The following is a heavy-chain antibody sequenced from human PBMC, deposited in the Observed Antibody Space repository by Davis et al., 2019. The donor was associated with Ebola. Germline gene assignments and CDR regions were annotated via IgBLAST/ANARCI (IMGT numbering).Heavy chain of an antibody. Sequence: GESLKISCAASGFTFSNYAMSWVRQAPGRGLEWVSGIAGSGDSTTYADSAKGRFTISRVNSKNTVFLQVNSLRAEDTAVYFCAKGLTARSAHMMEWGQGTLVTVSS. CDR1: GFTFSNYA. D-gene: IGHD6-6*01. CDR2: IAGSGDST. J-gene: IGHJ4*02. CDR3: AKGLTARSAHMME. V-gene: IGHV3-23*01.